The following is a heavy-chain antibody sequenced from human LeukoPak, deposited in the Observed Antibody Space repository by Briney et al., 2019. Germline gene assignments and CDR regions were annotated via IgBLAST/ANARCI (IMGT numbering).Heavy chain of an antibody. CDR1: GYFISSGYY. CDR2: IYHSGST. CDR3: ARGVAARPYYYYYMDV. V-gene: IGHV4-38-2*02. Sequence: PSETLSLTCTVSGYFISSGYYWGWIRQPPGKGLEWIGSIYHSGSTYYNPSLKSRVTISVDTSKNQFSLKLSSVTAADTAVYYCARGVAARPYYYYYMDVWGKGTTVTVSS. J-gene: IGHJ6*03. D-gene: IGHD6-6*01.